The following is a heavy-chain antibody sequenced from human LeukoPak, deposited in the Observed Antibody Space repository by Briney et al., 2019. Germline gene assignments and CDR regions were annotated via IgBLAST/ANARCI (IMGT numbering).Heavy chain of an antibody. J-gene: IGHJ4*02. V-gene: IGHV1-2*02. CDR2: IKPNSGGT. Sequence: VKVSCKASGYTFTGYYMHWVRQAPGQGLEWMGWIKPNSGGTNYAQKFQGRVTMTRDTSISTAYMELSRLRSDDTAVYYCARDRDGYVIFDYWGQGTLVTVSS. CDR3: ARDRDGYVIFDY. CDR1: GYTFTGYY. D-gene: IGHD5-24*01.